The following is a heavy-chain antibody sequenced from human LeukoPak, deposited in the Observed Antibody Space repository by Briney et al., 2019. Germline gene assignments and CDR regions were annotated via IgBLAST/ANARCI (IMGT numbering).Heavy chain of an antibody. V-gene: IGHV1-18*01. Sequence: VASVKVSCKASGYTFTSYGISWVRQAPGQGLEWMGWISAYNGNTNYAQKLQGRVTMTTDTSTSPAYLELRSLRADDPAVCYCARDQTVPRGGDYWGQGTLVTVSS. CDR3: ARDQTVPRGGDY. J-gene: IGHJ4*02. CDR1: GYTFTSYG. CDR2: ISAYNGNT. D-gene: IGHD4-17*01.